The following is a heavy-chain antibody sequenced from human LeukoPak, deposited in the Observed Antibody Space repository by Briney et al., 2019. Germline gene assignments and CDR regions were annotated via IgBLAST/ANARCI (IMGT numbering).Heavy chain of an antibody. Sequence: ETLSLTCAVYGGSFSGYYWSWIRQPPGKGLEWIGEINHSGSTNYNPSLKSRVTISVDTSKNQFSLKLSSVTAADTAVYYCARAGVRSVSGSGSYDYWGQGTLVTVSS. J-gene: IGHJ4*02. V-gene: IGHV4-34*01. CDR3: ARAGVRSVSGSGSYDY. D-gene: IGHD3-10*01. CDR2: INHSGST. CDR1: GGSFSGYY.